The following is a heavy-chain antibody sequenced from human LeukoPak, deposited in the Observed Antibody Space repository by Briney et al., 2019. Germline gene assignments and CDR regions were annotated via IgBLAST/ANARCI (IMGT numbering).Heavy chain of an antibody. V-gene: IGHV3-21*04. J-gene: IGHJ6*03. Sequence: GGSLRLSCAASGFTFSSYSMNWVRQAPGKGLEWVSSISSSSSYIYYADSVKGRFTISRDNAKNSLYLQMNSLRAEDTALYYCARGQNYYYYYMDVWGKGTTVTVSS. CDR2: ISSSSSYI. CDR3: ARGQNYYYYYMDV. CDR1: GFTFSSYS.